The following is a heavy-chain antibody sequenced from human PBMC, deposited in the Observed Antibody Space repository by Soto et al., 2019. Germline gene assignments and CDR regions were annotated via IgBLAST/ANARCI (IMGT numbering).Heavy chain of an antibody. CDR3: ARDCGLLPAPDLDYMDV. J-gene: IGHJ6*03. Sequence: GSLRLSCAASGFIFNTYWMSWVRQAPGKGLEWVANIKQDGSEKNYVDSVKGRFTISRDNAKNTLYLQMNSLRVEDTAVYYCARDCGLLPAPDLDYMDVWGKGTTVTVSS. CDR1: GFIFNTYW. CDR2: IKQDGSEK. V-gene: IGHV3-7*01. D-gene: IGHD2-2*01.